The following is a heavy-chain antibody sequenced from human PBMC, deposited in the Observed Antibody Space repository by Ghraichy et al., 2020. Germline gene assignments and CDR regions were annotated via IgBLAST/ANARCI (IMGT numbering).Heavy chain of an antibody. CDR3: ARGGNGDHYYYGLDV. V-gene: IGHV4-39*01. Sequence: SETLSLTCTVSGGSIRSESYYWDWIRQSRGKGLEWIGSIHHSGTVYYNPSLKNRVTISVDTSKDQFSLELTSVTAADTAVYYCARGGNGDHYYYGLDVWGQGTTIIVSS. D-gene: IGHD3-16*01. CDR2: IHHSGTV. J-gene: IGHJ6*02. CDR1: GGSIRSESYY.